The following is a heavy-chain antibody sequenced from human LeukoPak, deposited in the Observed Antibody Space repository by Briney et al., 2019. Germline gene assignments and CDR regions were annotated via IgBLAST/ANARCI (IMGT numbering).Heavy chain of an antibody. CDR2: IIPIFGTA. CDR3: AGAPIRRITIFGVVTWGAFDI. D-gene: IGHD3-3*01. J-gene: IGHJ3*02. Sequence: EASVKVSCKASGGTFSSYAISWVRQAPGQGLEWMGGIIPIFGTANYAQKFQGRVTITADKSTSTAYMELSSLRSEDTAVYYCAGAPIRRITIFGVVTWGAFDIWGQGTMVTVSS. V-gene: IGHV1-69*06. CDR1: GGTFSSYA.